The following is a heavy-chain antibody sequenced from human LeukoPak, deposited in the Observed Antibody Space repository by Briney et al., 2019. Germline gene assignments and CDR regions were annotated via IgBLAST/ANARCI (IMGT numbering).Heavy chain of an antibody. Sequence: PGGSLRLSCAGSGFIFSTYGIHWVRQAPGEGLEWVAFTRYDGSNEYYADSVKGRFTISRDNSKNTVYLQMNSLRAEDTAVYYCAKDWDDYYGSGSYFDYWGQGTLVTVSS. CDR3: AKDWDDYYGSGSYFDY. J-gene: IGHJ4*02. V-gene: IGHV3-30*02. CDR2: TRYDGSNE. D-gene: IGHD3-10*01. CDR1: GFIFSTYG.